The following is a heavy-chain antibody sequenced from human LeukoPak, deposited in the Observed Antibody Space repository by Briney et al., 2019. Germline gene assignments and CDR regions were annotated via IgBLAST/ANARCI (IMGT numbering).Heavy chain of an antibody. Sequence: GGSLRLSCAASGFTFSSYEMNWVRQAPGKGLEWVSYISSSGSTIYYADSVKGRFTISRDNAKNSLYLQMNSLRAEDTVVYYCASRVGAKKDWFDPWGQGTLVTVSS. CDR3: ASRVGAKKDWFDP. V-gene: IGHV3-48*03. CDR2: ISSSGSTI. CDR1: GFTFSSYE. D-gene: IGHD1-26*01. J-gene: IGHJ5*02.